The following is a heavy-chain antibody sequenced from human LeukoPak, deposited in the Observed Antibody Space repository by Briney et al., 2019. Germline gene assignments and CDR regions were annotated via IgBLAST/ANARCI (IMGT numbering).Heavy chain of an antibody. D-gene: IGHD2-2*01. CDR3: ATLGGVVGIAFDI. CDR2: FDPEDGET. V-gene: IGHV1-24*01. Sequence: GASVKVSCKVSGYTLTELSMHWVRQAPGKGLVWMGGFDPEDGETIYAQKFQGRVTMTEDTSTDTAYMELSSLRSEDTAVYYCATLGGVVGIAFDIWGQGTMVTVSS. J-gene: IGHJ3*02. CDR1: GYTLTELS.